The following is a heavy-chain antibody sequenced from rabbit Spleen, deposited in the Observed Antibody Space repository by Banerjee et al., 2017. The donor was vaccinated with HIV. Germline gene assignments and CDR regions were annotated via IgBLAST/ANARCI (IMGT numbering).Heavy chain of an antibody. CDR2: IAGSSSDFT. Sequence: QEQLEESGGDLVKPGASLTLTCTASGFSFSSSDYMCWVRQAPGKGLEWISCIAGSSSDFTYSASWAKGRFTISKTSSTTVTLQMTSLTAADTATYFCARDGAGGSYFALWGPGTLVTVS. J-gene: IGHJ4*01. CDR1: GFSFSSSDY. CDR3: ARDGAGGSYFAL. D-gene: IGHD8-1*01. V-gene: IGHV1S45*01.